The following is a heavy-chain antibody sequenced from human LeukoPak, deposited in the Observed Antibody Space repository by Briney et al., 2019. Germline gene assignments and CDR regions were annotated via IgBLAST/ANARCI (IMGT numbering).Heavy chain of an antibody. CDR3: ARDWRSYSYGYYYYYGMDV. D-gene: IGHD5-18*01. CDR2: ISAYNGNT. J-gene: IGHJ6*02. V-gene: IGHV1-18*01. CDR1: GGTFSSYA. Sequence: ASVKVSCKASGGTFSSYAISWVRQAPGQGLEWMGWISAYNGNTNYAQKLQGRVTMTTDTSTSTAYMELRSLRSDDTAVYYCARDWRSYSYGYYYYYGMDVWGQGTTVTVSS.